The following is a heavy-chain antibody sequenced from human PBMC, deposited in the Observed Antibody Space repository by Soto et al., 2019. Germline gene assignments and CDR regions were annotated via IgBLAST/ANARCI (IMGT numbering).Heavy chain of an antibody. CDR2: ISYDGSNK. D-gene: IGHD1-26*01. CDR3: ARRVGAITYYFDY. V-gene: IGHV3-30-3*01. J-gene: IGHJ4*02. CDR1: GFTFSSYA. Sequence: HPGGSLRLSCAASGFTFSSYAMHWVRQAPGKGLEWVAVISYDGSNKYYADSVKGRFTISRDNSKNTLYLQMNSLRAEDTAVYYCARRVGAITYYFDYWGQGTLVTVSS.